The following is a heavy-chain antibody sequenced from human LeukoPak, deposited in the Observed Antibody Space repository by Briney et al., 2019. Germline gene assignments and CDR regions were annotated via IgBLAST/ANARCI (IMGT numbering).Heavy chain of an antibody. CDR1: GFSFNNYW. J-gene: IGHJ6*02. CDR2: INEDGSWS. V-gene: IGHV3-7*03. D-gene: IGHD1-1*01. Sequence: GGSLRLSCAASGFSFNNYWMSWVRQAPGKGLEWLGNINEDGSWSHHVDSVRGRFTISRDNSKNSLYLQMNSLRTEDTALYYCAKDTTGTTYYYGMDVWGQGTTVTVSS. CDR3: AKDTTGTTYYYGMDV.